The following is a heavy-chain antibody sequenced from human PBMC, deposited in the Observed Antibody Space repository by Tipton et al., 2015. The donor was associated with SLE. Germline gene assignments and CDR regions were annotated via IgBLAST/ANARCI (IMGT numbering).Heavy chain of an antibody. Sequence: LRLSCTVSGGSISNYYWSWIRQPPGKGLEWIGYMYDSGSTTYNPSLKSRVAISIDTSKNHFSLKVNSVTAADTAVYYCARGYYYYMDVWGKGTTVTVSS. CDR2: MYDSGST. V-gene: IGHV4-59*01. J-gene: IGHJ6*03. CDR1: GGSISNYY. CDR3: ARGYYYYMDV.